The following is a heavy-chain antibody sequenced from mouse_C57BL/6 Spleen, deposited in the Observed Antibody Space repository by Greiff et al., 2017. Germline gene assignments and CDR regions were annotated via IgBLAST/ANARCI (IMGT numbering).Heavy chain of an antibody. V-gene: IGHV1-76*01. CDR2: IYPGSGNT. CDR1: GYTFTDYY. Sequence: VQLQESGAELVRPGASVKLSCKASGYTFTDYYINWVKQRPGQGLEWIARIYPGSGNTYYNEKFKGKATLTAEKSSSTAYMQLSSLTSEDSAVYFCARGADWGQGTLVTVSA. J-gene: IGHJ3*01. CDR3: ARGAD.